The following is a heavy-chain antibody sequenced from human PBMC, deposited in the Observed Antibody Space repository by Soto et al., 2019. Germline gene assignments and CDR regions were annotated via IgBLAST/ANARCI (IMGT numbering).Heavy chain of an antibody. Sequence: EVQLLESGGGLVQPGGSLRLSCAASRFTFSNYAMSWVRQAPGKGLEWVSAISGSGGSTYYADSVKGRFTISRDNSRNTLYLQMNSLRDEDTAVYYCARGGGWNDYDYYDMDVWGQGTTVTVSS. V-gene: IGHV3-23*01. CDR2: ISGSGGST. CDR3: ARGGGWNDYDYYDMDV. CDR1: RFTFSNYA. D-gene: IGHD1-1*01. J-gene: IGHJ6*02.